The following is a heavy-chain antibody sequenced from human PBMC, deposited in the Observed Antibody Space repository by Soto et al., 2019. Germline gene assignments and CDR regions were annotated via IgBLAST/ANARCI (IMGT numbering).Heavy chain of an antibody. D-gene: IGHD4-17*01. V-gene: IGHV3-15*01. CDR2: IKSKTDGGTT. Sequence: EVQLVESGGGLVKPGGSLRLSCAASGFTFSNAWMSWVRQAPGKGLEWVGRIKSKTDGGTTDYAAPVKGRFTISRDDSKNTLYLQMNGLKTEDTAVDYCTTDPGDYPFDSWGQGTLVTVSS. CDR3: TTDPGDYPFDS. J-gene: IGHJ4*02. CDR1: GFTFSNAW.